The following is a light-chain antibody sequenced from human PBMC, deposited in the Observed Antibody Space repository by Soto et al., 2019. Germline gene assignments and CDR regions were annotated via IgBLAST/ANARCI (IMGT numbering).Light chain of an antibody. CDR2: GAS. CDR3: QQYDNLYTLT. Sequence: DIQMTQSPSSLSASVGDRVTITCQASQDIRKSLNWYQQKPGKATKLLIHGASNLETGVPSRFSGGGSWTDFTFTISSLQPEDIATYYCQQYDNLYTLTFGGGTNVEIK. CDR1: QDIRKS. J-gene: IGKJ4*01. V-gene: IGKV1-33*01.